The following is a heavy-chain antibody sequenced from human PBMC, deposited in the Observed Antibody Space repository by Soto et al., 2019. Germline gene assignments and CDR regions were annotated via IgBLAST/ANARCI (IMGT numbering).Heavy chain of an antibody. Sequence: NPSETLSLTCAVSGGSISSGGYSWSWIRQPPGKGLEWIGYIYHSGSTYYNPSLKSRVTISVDRSKNQFSLKLSSVTAADTAVYYCARGDTYYGMDVWGQGTTVTVSS. CDR3: ARGDTYYGMDV. V-gene: IGHV4-30-2*01. CDR2: IYHSGST. D-gene: IGHD5-18*01. CDR1: GGSISSGGYS. J-gene: IGHJ6*02.